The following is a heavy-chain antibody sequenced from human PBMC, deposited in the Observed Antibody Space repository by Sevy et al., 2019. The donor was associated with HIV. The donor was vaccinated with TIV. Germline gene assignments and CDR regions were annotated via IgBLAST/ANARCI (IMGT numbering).Heavy chain of an antibody. Sequence: GGSLRLSCADSGFAFYDYSMSWIRQAPGKGLEWVATLSFGCGKINYAHSVKGRFTISRDNSKNSFYLQMDNLRVEDTALYYCAREGCTRPHDYWGQGTRVTVSS. J-gene: IGHJ4*02. V-gene: IGHV3-23*01. CDR1: GFAFYDYS. CDR3: AREGCTRPHDY. D-gene: IGHD2-8*01. CDR2: LSFGCGKI.